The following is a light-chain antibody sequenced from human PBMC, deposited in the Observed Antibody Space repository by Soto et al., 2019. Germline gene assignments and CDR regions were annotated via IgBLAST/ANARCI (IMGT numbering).Light chain of an antibody. CDR2: GAS. Sequence: EIVLTQSPGTLSLSPGEGATLSCRASQTVSSNFLAWYQEKPGRAPRLLIYGASSRATGIPDRFSGSGSGTDFSLTISRLEPKDFAVYYCRQYGRSLGFAFGGGTKVDLK. CDR1: QTVSSNF. V-gene: IGKV3-20*01. J-gene: IGKJ4*02. CDR3: RQYGRSLGFA.